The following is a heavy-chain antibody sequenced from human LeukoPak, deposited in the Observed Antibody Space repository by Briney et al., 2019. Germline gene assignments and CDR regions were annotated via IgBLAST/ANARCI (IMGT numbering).Heavy chain of an antibody. V-gene: IGHV4-39*01. CDR1: GGSISSSSYY. CDR3: ARGGITMVRGVSRGYYYFDY. CDR2: IYYSGST. Sequence: PSETLSLTCTVSGGSISSSSYYWGWIRQPPGKGLEWIGSIYYSGSTYYNPSLKSRVTISVDTSKNQFSLKLSSVTAADTAVYYCARGGITMVRGVSRGYYYFDYWGQGTLVTVSS. D-gene: IGHD3-10*01. J-gene: IGHJ4*02.